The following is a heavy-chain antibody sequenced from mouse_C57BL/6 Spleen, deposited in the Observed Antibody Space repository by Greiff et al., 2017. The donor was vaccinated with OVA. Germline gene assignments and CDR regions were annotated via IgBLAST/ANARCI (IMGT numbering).Heavy chain of an antibody. Sequence: LVESGAELVKPGASVKMSCKASGYTFTSYWITWVKQRPGQGLEWIGDIYPGSGSTNYNEKFKSKATLTVDTSSSTAYMQLSSLTSEDSAVYYCARSGFTTVVAPYFDYWGQGTTLTVSS. CDR3: ARSGFTTVVAPYFDY. CDR1: GYTFTSYW. CDR2: IYPGSGST. V-gene: IGHV1-55*01. D-gene: IGHD1-1*01. J-gene: IGHJ2*01.